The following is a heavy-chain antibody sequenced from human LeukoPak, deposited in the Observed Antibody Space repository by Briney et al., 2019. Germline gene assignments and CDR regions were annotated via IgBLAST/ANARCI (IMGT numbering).Heavy chain of an antibody. CDR1: GYTFTDHY. CDR3: ARDLAVSWFDP. V-gene: IGHV1-2*07. J-gene: IGHJ5*02. Sequence: ASVKVSCKASGYTFTDHYMHWVRQAPGQGLEWMGWINPNSDGINNYAHKFQGRVTMTRDTSISTAYMELSRLRSDDTAVYYCARDLAVSWFDPWGQGTLVTVSS. CDR2: INPNSDGI. D-gene: IGHD4-17*01.